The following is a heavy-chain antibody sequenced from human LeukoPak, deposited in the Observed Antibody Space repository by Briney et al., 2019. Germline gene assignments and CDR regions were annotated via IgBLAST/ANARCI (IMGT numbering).Heavy chain of an antibody. J-gene: IGHJ4*02. D-gene: IGHD2-2*01. CDR2: ISYDGSNK. CDR3: AKESGCSSTSCYRYFDY. V-gene: IGHV3-30*18. Sequence: GGSLRLSCAASGFTFSSYGMHWVRQAPGKGLEWVAVISYDGSNKYYADSVKGLFTISRDNSKNTLYLQMNSLRAEDTAVYYCAKESGCSSTSCYRYFDYWGQGTLVTVSS. CDR1: GFTFSSYG.